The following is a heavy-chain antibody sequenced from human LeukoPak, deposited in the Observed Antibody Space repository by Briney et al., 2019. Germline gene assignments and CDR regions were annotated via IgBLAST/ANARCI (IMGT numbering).Heavy chain of an antibody. CDR3: AKGVNGGSYQDFDY. J-gene: IGHJ4*02. CDR1: GFSVSGNY. CDR2: LYSGGTT. Sequence: GGSLRLSCAASGFSVSGNYVSWVRQAPGKGLEWVSVLYSGGTTYYADSVKGRFTISRDNSKNTLYLQMNSLRAEDTAVYYCAKGVNGGSYQDFDYWGQGTLVTVSS. D-gene: IGHD1-26*01. V-gene: IGHV3-53*01.